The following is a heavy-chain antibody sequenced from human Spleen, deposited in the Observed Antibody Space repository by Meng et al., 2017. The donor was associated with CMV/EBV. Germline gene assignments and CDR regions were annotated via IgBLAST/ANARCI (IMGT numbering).Heavy chain of an antibody. Sequence: LRLSCIVSGYSISTSGMRVSWIRQSPGQALEWLARIDWDDNKFYSTSLKTRLSISKDTSKNQVVLKVTNMDPVDTATYYCARNPPTSHYLDYWGQGTLVTVSS. CDR3: ARNPPTSHYLDY. D-gene: IGHD2-2*01. J-gene: IGHJ4*02. CDR2: IDWDDNK. CDR1: GYSISTSGMR. V-gene: IGHV2-70D*14.